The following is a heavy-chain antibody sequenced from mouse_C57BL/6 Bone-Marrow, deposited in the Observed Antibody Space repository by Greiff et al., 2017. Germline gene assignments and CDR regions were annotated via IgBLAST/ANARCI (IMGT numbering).Heavy chain of an antibody. CDR3: ARLAAQATWFAY. CDR1: GYTFTSYG. V-gene: IGHV1-81*01. CDR2: IYPRSGNT. D-gene: IGHD3-2*02. J-gene: IGHJ3*01. Sequence: VQLQQSGAELARPGASVKLSCKASGYTFTSYGISWVKQRTGQGLEWIGEIYPRSGNTYYNEKLKGKATLTADKSSSTAYMELRSLTSEDSAVYFCARLAAQATWFAYWGQGTLVTVSA.